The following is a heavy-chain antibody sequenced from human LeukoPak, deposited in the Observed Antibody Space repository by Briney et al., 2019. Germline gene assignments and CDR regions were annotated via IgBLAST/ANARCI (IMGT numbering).Heavy chain of an antibody. J-gene: IGHJ4*02. CDR1: GXTXXSXS. CDR3: ARDGSSGWHDY. Sequence: RLSXXXXGXTXXSXSMXWVRQAPGKGLEWVSYISSSSSTIYYADSVKGRFTISRDNAKNSLYLQMNSLRAEDTAVYYCARDGSSGWHDYWGQGTLVTVSS. V-gene: IGHV3-48*01. D-gene: IGHD6-19*01. CDR2: ISSSSSTI.